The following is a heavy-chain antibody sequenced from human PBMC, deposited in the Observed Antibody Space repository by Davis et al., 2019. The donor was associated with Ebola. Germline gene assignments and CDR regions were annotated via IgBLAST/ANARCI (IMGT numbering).Heavy chain of an antibody. V-gene: IGHV3-21*01. CDR1: GFTFSSYS. J-gene: IGHJ4*02. D-gene: IGHD7-27*01. Sequence: GESLKISCAASGFTFSSYSMNWVRQAPGKGLEWVSSISSSSSYIYYADSVKGRFTISRDNAKNSLYLQMNSLRAEDTAVYYCARVIATGDSPSGWGQGTLVTVSS. CDR3: ARVIATGDSPSG. CDR2: ISSSSSYI.